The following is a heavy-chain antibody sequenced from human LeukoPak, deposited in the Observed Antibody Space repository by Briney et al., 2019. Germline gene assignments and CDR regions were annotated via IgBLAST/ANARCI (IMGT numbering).Heavy chain of an antibody. CDR2: ISSSSSYI. J-gene: IGHJ6*02. V-gene: IGHV3-21*01. CDR3: ARGLIVVAHYYYYGMDV. D-gene: IGHD3-22*01. CDR1: GFTFSSYS. Sequence: GGSLRLSCAASGFTFSSYSMNWVRQAPGKGLEWVSSISSSSSYIYYADSVKGRFTISRDNAKNSLYLQMNSLRAEDTAVYYCARGLIVVAHYYYYGMDVWGQGTTVTVSS.